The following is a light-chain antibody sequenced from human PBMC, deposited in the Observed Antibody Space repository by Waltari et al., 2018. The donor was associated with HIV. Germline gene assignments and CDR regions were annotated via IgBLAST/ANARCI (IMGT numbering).Light chain of an antibody. CDR3: CSYSGSGTLYV. V-gene: IGLV2-11*01. Sequence: QSALTQPRSVSGSPGQSVTISCTGTSSDVGGYTFVSWYQHHPGKAPKLVISDVTKRPSGVPCRFSGSKSGNTASLTISGLQAEDEADYYCCSYSGSGTLYVFGTGTEVTVL. J-gene: IGLJ1*01. CDR2: DVT. CDR1: SSDVGGYTF.